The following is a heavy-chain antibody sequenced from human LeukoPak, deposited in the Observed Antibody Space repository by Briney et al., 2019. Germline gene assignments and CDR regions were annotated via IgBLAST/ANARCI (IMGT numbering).Heavy chain of an antibody. CDR3: ARDPFVGDDAFDI. D-gene: IGHD3-16*01. Sequence: SETLSLTCTVSGGSNSSYYWSWIRQPPGKGLEWTGYIYYSGSTNYNPSLKSRVTISVDTSKNQFSLKLSSVTAADTAVYYCARDPFVGDDAFDIWGQGTMVTVSS. V-gene: IGHV4-59*01. CDR1: GGSNSSYY. J-gene: IGHJ3*02. CDR2: IYYSGST.